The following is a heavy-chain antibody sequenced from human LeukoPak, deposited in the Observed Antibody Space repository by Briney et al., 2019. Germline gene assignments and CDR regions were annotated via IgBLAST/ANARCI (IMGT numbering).Heavy chain of an antibody. CDR1: GGSISSSSYY. CDR2: IYYSGST. J-gene: IGHJ5*02. CDR3: ARHEGSGWHRNWFDP. V-gene: IGHV4-39*01. Sequence: SETLSLTCTVSGGSISSSSYYWGWIRQPPGKGLEWIGSIYYSGSTNYHPSLKSRVTISVDTSKNQFSLKLSSVTAADTAVYYCARHEGSGWHRNWFDPWGQGTLVTVSS. D-gene: IGHD6-19*01.